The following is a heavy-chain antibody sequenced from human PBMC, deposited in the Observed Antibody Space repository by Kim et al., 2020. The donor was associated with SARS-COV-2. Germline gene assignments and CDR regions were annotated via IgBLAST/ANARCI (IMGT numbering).Heavy chain of an antibody. V-gene: IGHV1-18*01. J-gene: IGHJ3*02. D-gene: IGHD2-21*02. CDR1: GYTFTSYG. Sequence: ASVKVSCKASGYTFTSYGISWVRQAPGQGLEWMGWISAYNGNTNYAQKLQGRVTMTTDTSTSTAYMELRSLRSDDTAVYYCARGAYCGGDCSGNAFDIWGQGTMVTVSS. CDR3: ARGAYCGGDCSGNAFDI. CDR2: ISAYNGNT.